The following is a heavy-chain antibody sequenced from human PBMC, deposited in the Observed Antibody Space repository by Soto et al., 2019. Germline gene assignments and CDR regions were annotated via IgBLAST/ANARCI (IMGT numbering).Heavy chain of an antibody. CDR2: IWFDGVKE. CDR3: TRATFDV. V-gene: IGHV3-33*01. CDR1: VFSFSTYA. J-gene: IGHJ6*02. Sequence: GGSLRLSCAVSVFSFSTYAMHWVRQAPGKGLEWLAIIWFDGVKEYYAESVRGRFTISIDNSKNTVFLQMDTVGAEDSALYYCTRATFDVWGQGTTVTVSS.